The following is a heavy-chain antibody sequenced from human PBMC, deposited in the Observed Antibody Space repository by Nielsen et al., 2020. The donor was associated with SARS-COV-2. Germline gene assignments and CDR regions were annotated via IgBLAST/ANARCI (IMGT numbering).Heavy chain of an antibody. CDR3: ARAPYSSSWYRYYYYYGMDV. Sequence: ASVKVSCKASGYTFTSYDINWVRQATGQGLEWMGWMNPNSGNTGYAQKFQGRVTMTRNTSISTAYMELSSLRSEDTAVYYCARAPYSSSWYRYYYYYGMDVWGQGTTVTFSS. D-gene: IGHD6-13*01. J-gene: IGHJ6*02. CDR1: GYTFTSYD. CDR2: MNPNSGNT. V-gene: IGHV1-8*01.